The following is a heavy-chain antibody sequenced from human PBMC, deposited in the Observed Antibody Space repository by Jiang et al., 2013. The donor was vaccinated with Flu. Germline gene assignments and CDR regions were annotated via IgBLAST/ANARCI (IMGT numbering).Heavy chain of an antibody. CDR3: ARDLWVHSDSSGYYYFDY. Sequence: KPGASVKVSCKASGYTFTSYAMNWVRQAPGQGLEWMGWINTNTGNPTYAQGFTGRFVFSLGTSVSTAYLQISSLKAEDTAVYYCARDLWVHSDSSGYYYFDYWGQGTLVTVSS. D-gene: IGHD3-22*01. V-gene: IGHV7-4-1*02. CDR2: INTNTGNP. CDR1: GYTFTSYA. J-gene: IGHJ4*02.